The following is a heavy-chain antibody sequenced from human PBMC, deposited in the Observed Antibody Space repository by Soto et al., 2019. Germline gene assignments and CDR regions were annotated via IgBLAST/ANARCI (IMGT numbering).Heavy chain of an antibody. J-gene: IGHJ4*02. D-gene: IGHD3-10*01. Sequence: GSLRLSCAASGFTFSSYNMHWVRRAPGKGLEWVTVISYDDGSKKDYADSVKGRFTISRDNSKNTPYLQMNSLRAEDTAVYYCARSSGWTADYWGQGSLVTVSS. CDR3: ARSSGWTADY. CDR2: ISYDDGSKK. CDR1: GFTFSSYN. V-gene: IGHV3-30-3*01.